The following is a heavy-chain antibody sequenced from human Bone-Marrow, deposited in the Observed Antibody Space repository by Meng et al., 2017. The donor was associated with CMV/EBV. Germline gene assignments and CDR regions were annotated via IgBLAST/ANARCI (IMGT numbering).Heavy chain of an antibody. CDR2: IYYSGST. Sequence: GSLRLSCTVSGYSISSGYYWSWIRQPPGKGLEWIGYIYYSGSTNYNPSLKSRVTISVDTSKNQFSLKLSSVTAADTAVYYCARVGYYYYYGMDVWGQGTTVTVSS. D-gene: IGHD6-13*01. CDR3: ARVGYYYYYGMDV. V-gene: IGHV4-61*01. CDR1: GYSISSGYY. J-gene: IGHJ6*02.